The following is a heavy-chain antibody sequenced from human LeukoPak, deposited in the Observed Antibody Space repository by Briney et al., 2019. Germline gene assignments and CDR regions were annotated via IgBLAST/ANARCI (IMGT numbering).Heavy chain of an antibody. CDR1: GGSISSYY. D-gene: IGHD5-18*01. CDR2: IYTSGST. V-gene: IGHV4-4*07. J-gene: IGHJ4*02. CDR3: ARDASGYSYGHFDY. Sequence: SETLSLTCTVSGGSISSYYWSWIRQPAGKGLEWIGRIYTSGSTNYNPSLKSRVTMSVDTSKNQLSLKLSSVTAADTAVYYCARDASGYSYGHFDYWGQGTLVTVSS.